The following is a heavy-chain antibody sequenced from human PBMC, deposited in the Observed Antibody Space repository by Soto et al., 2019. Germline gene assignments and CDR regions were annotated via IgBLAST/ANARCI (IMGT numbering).Heavy chain of an antibody. J-gene: IGHJ4*02. V-gene: IGHV1-69*02. CDR3: ARGYCSSTSCYFDH. CDR2: IIPIFGVV. Sequence: QVKLVQSGAEVKKPGSSLKVSCKASGGPLSSYTISWVRQAPGQGLEWIGRIIPIFGVVSYAQKFQGRVTITADKSTNTDYMELSSLRCEDTAVYYCARGYCSSTSCYFDHWGQGTLVTVSS. D-gene: IGHD2-2*01. CDR1: GGPLSSYT.